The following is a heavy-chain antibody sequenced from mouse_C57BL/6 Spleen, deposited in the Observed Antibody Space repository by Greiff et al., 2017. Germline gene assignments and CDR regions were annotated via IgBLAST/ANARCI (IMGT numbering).Heavy chain of an antibody. D-gene: IGHD3-2*02. CDR3: GRQRRLRNYAMDY. CDR2: ISNGGGST. V-gene: IGHV5-12*01. Sequence: EVKVVESGGGLVQPGGSLKLSCAASGFTFTDYYMYWVRQTPEKRLEWVAYISNGGGSTYYPDTVKGRFTISRDNAKNTLYLQMSRLKSEDTAMYYCGRQRRLRNYAMDYWGQGTSVTVSS. CDR1: GFTFTDYY. J-gene: IGHJ4*01.